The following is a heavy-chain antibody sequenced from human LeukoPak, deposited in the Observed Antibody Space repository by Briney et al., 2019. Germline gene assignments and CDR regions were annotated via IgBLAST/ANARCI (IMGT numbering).Heavy chain of an antibody. D-gene: IGHD2-2*01. CDR1: GGTFSSYA. J-gene: IGHJ4*02. V-gene: IGHV1-69*05. CDR2: IIPIFGTA. Sequence: ASVKVSCKASGGTFSSYAISWVRQAPGQGLEWMGGIIPIFGTANYAQKFQGRVTITTDESTSTAYMELSSLRSEDTAVYYCASAREYCSSTSCYQDYFDYWGQGTLVTVSS. CDR3: ASAREYCSSTSCYQDYFDY.